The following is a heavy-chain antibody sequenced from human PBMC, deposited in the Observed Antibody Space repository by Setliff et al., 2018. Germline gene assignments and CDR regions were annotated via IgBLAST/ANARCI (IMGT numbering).Heavy chain of an antibody. J-gene: IGHJ4*02. CDR3: ARSENCYSTHCSPYDY. CDR2: MDKSSTFI. V-gene: IGHV3-21*01. Sequence: GGSLRLSCAASGFTVSSNYMNWVRQAPGQGLEWVSSMDKSSTFIYYADSVKGRFTISRDNARNSLFLQMDNLRAEDSAIYFCARSENCYSTHCSPYDYWGQGTRVTVSS. D-gene: IGHD2-2*01. CDR1: GFTVSSNY.